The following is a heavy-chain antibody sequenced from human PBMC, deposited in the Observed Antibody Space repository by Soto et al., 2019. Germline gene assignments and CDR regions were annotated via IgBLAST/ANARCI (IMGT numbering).Heavy chain of an antibody. CDR1: GFTFSSYG. J-gene: IGHJ4*02. V-gene: IGHV3-33*01. Sequence: LRLSCAASGFTFSSYGMHWVRQAPGKGLEWVAVIWYDGSNKYYADSVKGRFTISRDNSKNTLYLQMNSLRAEDTAVYYCARDPVVDTAMVTVGDYWGQGTLVTVSS. CDR2: IWYDGSNK. CDR3: ARDPVVDTAMVTVGDY. D-gene: IGHD5-18*01.